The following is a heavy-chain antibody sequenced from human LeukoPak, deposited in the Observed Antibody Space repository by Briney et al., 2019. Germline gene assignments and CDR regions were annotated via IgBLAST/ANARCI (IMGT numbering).Heavy chain of an antibody. D-gene: IGHD3-10*01. V-gene: IGHV3-23*01. J-gene: IGHJ4*02. CDR3: ARHYGSGSYSLDY. CDR2: IRGSGTTT. Sequence: PGGSLRLSCAASGFTFSNYAMTWVRQAPGKGLEWVSSIRGSGTTTHYADSVKGRFTISRDNSKNTLYLQMNSLRAEDTAVYYCARHYGSGSYSLDYWGQGTLVTVSS. CDR1: GFTFSNYA.